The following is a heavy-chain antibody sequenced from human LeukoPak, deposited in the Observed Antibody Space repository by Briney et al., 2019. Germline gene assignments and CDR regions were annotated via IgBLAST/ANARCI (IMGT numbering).Heavy chain of an antibody. J-gene: IGHJ4*02. D-gene: IGHD6-19*01. V-gene: IGHV3-48*03. CDR1: GFTFSSYE. Sequence: GGSLSLSCAASGFTFSSYEMNWVRQAPGKGLEWVSKISSSGSAIYYADSVKGRFTISRDNAKSSLYLQMNSLRVEDTAVYYCARGGSLGYWGQGTLVTVSS. CDR2: ISSSGSAI. CDR3: ARGGSLGY.